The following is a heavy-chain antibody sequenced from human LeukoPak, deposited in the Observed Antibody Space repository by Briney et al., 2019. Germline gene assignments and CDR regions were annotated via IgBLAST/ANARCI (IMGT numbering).Heavy chain of an antibody. V-gene: IGHV1-18*01. CDR1: GYTFTSYG. CDR3: ARDMGPYCGGDCPASY. J-gene: IGHJ4*02. Sequence: GASVKVSCKASGYTFTSYGISWVRQAPGQGLEWMGWISAYNGNTNYAQKLQGRVTMTTDTSTSTAYMELRSLRSDDTAVYYCARDMGPYCGGDCPASYWGQGTLVTVSS. CDR2: ISAYNGNT. D-gene: IGHD2-21*01.